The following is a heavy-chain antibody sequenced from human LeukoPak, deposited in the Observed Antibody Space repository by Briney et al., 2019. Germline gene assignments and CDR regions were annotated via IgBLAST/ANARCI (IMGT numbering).Heavy chain of an antibody. V-gene: IGHV3-11*03. CDR1: GIPFSDYY. CDR2: ISSSSSYT. D-gene: IGHD6-13*01. Sequence: GGSLRLSCVVSGIPFSDYYMNWIRKAPGKGLEWISYISSSSSYTDYADSVKGRFTISRDNAKSALYLQMHSLRLEDTAVYYCAAGTAADVWGQGTTVTVSS. J-gene: IGHJ6*02. CDR3: AAGTAADV.